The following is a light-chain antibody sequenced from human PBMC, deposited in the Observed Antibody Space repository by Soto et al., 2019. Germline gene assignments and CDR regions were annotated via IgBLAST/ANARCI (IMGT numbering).Light chain of an antibody. Sequence: DIQMTQSPSSLSASIGNRVTITCRASQGISNYLAWYQQKPGKVPKLLIYAASTLQSGVPSRFSGSGSETDFTLTISSLQPEDVATYYCQKYNRAPWTFGQGTKVEIK. CDR3: QKYNRAPWT. J-gene: IGKJ1*01. V-gene: IGKV1-27*01. CDR1: QGISNY. CDR2: AAS.